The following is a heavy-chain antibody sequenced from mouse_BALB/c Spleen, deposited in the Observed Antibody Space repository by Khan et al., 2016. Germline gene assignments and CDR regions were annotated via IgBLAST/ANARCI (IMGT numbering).Heavy chain of an antibody. V-gene: IGHV9-1*02. D-gene: IGHD1-1*01. J-gene: IGHJ4*01. CDR3: ARSDGSSHFYAMDY. CDR2: INTYTGEP. CDR1: GYTFTNYG. Sequence: QIQLVQSGPELKKPGETVKISCKASGYTFTNYGMNWVKQAPGKGLKWMGWINTYTGEPTYADDFKGRFAFSLETSASTAYLQINNLKNEDMATXFCARSDGSSHFYAMDYWGQGTSVTVSS.